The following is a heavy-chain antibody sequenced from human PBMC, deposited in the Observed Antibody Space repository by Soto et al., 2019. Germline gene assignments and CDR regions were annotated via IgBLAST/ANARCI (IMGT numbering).Heavy chain of an antibody. CDR3: AASLTLGIVGALDALDI. V-gene: IGHV1-58*01. D-gene: IGHD1-26*01. CDR2: IVVGSGNT. J-gene: IGHJ3*02. Sequence: SVKVSCKASGFTFTSSAVQWVRQARGQRLEWIGWIVVGSGNTNYAQKFQERVTITRDMSTSTAYMELSSLRSEDTAVYYCAASLTLGIVGALDALDIWGQGTMVTVSS. CDR1: GFTFTSSA.